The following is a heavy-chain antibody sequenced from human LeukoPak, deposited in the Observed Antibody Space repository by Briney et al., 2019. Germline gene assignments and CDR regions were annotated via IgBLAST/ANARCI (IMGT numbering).Heavy chain of an antibody. CDR1: GYRFTSYG. CDR3: ARGGDGDILTGLVFDY. J-gene: IGHJ4*02. V-gene: IGHV1-18*01. CDR2: ISAYNGNT. D-gene: IGHD3-9*01. Sequence: VSVKVSCKASGYRFTSYGISWERQAPGQGLEWMGWISAYNGNTNYAQKLQGRVTMTTDTSTSTAYMELRSLRSDDTAVYYCARGGDGDILTGLVFDYWGQGTLVTVSS.